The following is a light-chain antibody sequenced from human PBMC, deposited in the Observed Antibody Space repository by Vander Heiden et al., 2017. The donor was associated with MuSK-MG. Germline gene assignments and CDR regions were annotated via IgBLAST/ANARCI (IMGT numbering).Light chain of an antibody. Sequence: DIHMTHSPSSLSASVGDRATISCRASQSISKYLNWYQQKPGKAPKLLISAASSLASGVPARFSGSGSGADFTLTISKLEADDFATYYCLQTDNTPLTFGQGTKVEIK. J-gene: IGKJ2*01. V-gene: IGKV1-39*01. CDR2: AAS. CDR3: LQTDNTPLT. CDR1: QSISKY.